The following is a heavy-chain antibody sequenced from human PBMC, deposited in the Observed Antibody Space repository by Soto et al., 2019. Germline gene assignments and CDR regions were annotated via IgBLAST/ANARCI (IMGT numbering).Heavy chain of an antibody. CDR2: IYYSGST. D-gene: IGHD1-1*01. CDR3: ARWPQLEPRFDY. V-gene: IGHV4-31*03. J-gene: IGHJ4*02. Sequence: QVQLQESGPGLVKPSQTLSLTCTVSGGSISSGGYYWSWIRQHPGTGLEWIGYIYYSGSTYYNPSLKSRVTRSVDTAKNQFSLKLSSVTAADTAVYYCARWPQLEPRFDYWGQGTLVTVSS. CDR1: GGSISSGGYY.